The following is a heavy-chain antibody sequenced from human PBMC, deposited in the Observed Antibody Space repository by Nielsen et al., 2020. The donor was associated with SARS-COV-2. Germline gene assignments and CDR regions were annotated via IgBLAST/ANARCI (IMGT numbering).Heavy chain of an antibody. CDR2: IYYSGST. J-gene: IGHJ4*02. CDR1: GGSTSSYY. D-gene: IGHD3-22*01. CDR3: ARGIYDSSGYYMFFDY. V-gene: IGHV4-59*12. Sequence: SETLSLTCTVSGGSTSSYYWSWIRQPPGKGLEWIGYIYYSGSTNYNPSLKSRVTISVDTSKNQFSLKLSSVTAADTAVYYCARGIYDSSGYYMFFDYWGQGTLVTVSS.